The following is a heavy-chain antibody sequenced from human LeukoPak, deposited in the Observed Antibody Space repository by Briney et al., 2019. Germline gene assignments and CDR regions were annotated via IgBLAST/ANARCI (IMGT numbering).Heavy chain of an antibody. D-gene: IGHD3-10*01. CDR1: GYMFTSYD. J-gene: IGHJ4*02. Sequence: ASVKVSCKASGYMFTSYDINWVRQATGQGLEWMGWMNPDSGKKGQAQKFQGRITMTRNTSISTAYMELSSLGPEDTAVYYCAKYKGGDYIDSGKRYYLDHGGQGTPVTVS. CDR2: MNPDSGKK. CDR3: AKYKGGDYIDSGKRYYLDH. V-gene: IGHV1-8*01.